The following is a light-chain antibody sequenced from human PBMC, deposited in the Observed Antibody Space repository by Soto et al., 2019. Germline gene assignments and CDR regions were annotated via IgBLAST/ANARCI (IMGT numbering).Light chain of an antibody. Sequence: QSVLTQPASVSGSPGQSITISCTGTSSHVGGYNYVSWYQQHPGKAPKLMIYDVSNRPSGVSNRFSGSKSGNTASLTISGLQAEDEADYCCSSYTSSSTLGGVFGTGTKVTVL. CDR2: DVS. CDR3: SSYTSSSTLGGV. J-gene: IGLJ1*01. V-gene: IGLV2-14*01. CDR1: SSHVGGYNY.